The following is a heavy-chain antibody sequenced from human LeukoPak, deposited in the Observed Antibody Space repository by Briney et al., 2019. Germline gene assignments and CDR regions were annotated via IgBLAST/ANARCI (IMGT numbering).Heavy chain of an antibody. V-gene: IGHV3-53*04. CDR2: IYSGGST. D-gene: IGHD6-13*01. Sequence: PWGSLRRSCAASGFTVSSNYMSWVRQAPGKGLEWVSVIYSGGSTYYADSVKGRFTISRHNSKNTLYLQMNSLRAEDTAVYHCARGSAAGTFELDYWGQGTLVTVSS. J-gene: IGHJ4*02. CDR1: GFTVSSNY. CDR3: ARGSAAGTFELDY.